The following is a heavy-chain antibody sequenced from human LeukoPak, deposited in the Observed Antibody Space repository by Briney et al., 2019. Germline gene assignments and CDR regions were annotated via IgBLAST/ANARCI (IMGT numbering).Heavy chain of an antibody. D-gene: IGHD5-18*01. CDR2: ISSSSSYI. J-gene: IGHJ4*02. CDR3: ARLYSYGNLFDY. Sequence: PGGSLRLSCVASGFTFSSYSMNWVRQAPGKGLEWVSSISSSSSYIYYAYSVKGRFTISRDNAKNSLYLQMNSLRAEDTAVYYCARLYSYGNLFDYWGQGTLVTVSS. V-gene: IGHV3-21*01. CDR1: GFTFSSYS.